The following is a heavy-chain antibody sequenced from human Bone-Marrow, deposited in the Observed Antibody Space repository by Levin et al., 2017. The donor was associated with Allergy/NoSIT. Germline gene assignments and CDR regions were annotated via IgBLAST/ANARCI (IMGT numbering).Heavy chain of an antibody. J-gene: IGHJ3*02. CDR3: AKDAGYCGDGSCYSDAFDI. V-gene: IGHV3-21*01. Sequence: GGSLRLSCIVSGFTFSDYSIYWVRQAPGKGLEWISSISSDSSDLYYGDSVKGRFSISRDNSKNTLYLQMNSLRAEDTAVYFCAKDAGYCGDGSCYSDAFDIWGQGTVVTVSS. D-gene: IGHD2-15*01. CDR1: GFTFSDYS. CDR2: ISSDSSDL.